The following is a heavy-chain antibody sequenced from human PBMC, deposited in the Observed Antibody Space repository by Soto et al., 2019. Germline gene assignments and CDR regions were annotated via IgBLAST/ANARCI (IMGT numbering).Heavy chain of an antibody. V-gene: IGHV3-30*18. D-gene: IGHD3-3*01. J-gene: IGHJ4*02. CDR3: AKESGITIFGVVSWPPDY. CDR2: ISYDGSNK. CDR1: GFTFSSYG. Sequence: GGSLRLSCAASGFTFSSYGMHWVRQAPGKGLEWVAVISYDGSNKYYADSVKGRFTISRDNSKNTLYLRMNSLRAEDTAVYYCAKESGITIFGVVSWPPDYWGQGTLVTVSS.